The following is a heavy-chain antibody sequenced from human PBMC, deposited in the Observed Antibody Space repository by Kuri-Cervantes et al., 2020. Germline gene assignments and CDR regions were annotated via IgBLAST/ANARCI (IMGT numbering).Heavy chain of an antibody. CDR2: INPNSGGT. D-gene: IGHD1-26*01. J-gene: IGHJ4*02. CDR3: ARVAWQWEQDY. V-gene: IGHV1-2*02. Sequence: ASVKVSCKASGYTFTGYYMHWVRQAPGQGLEWMGWINPNSGGTNYVQKFQGRVTMTRDTSISTAYMELSRLRSGDTAVYYCARVAWQWEQDYWGQGTLVTVSS. CDR1: GYTFTGYY.